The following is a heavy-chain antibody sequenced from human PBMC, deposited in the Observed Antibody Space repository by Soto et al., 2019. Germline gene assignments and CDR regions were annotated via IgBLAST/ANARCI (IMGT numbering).Heavy chain of an antibody. CDR2: INPSGGST. D-gene: IGHD3-22*01. V-gene: IGHV1-46*01. Sequence: QVQLVQSGAEGKKPGASVKVSCKASGYTFTSYYMHWVRQAPGQGLEWMGIINPSGGSTRNAQKFQGRVTMTRDTSTSTVYMELSSLRSEDMAVYYCARGLIYDSSGYYFDYWGQGTLVTVSS. CDR3: ARGLIYDSSGYYFDY. CDR1: GYTFTSYY. J-gene: IGHJ4*02.